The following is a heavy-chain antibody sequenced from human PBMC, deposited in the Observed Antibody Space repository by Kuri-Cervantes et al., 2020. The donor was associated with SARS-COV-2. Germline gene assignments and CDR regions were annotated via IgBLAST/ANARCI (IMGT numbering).Heavy chain of an antibody. V-gene: IGHV3-23*01. Sequence: GESLKISCAASRFTFNNYAMSWVRQAPGKGLEWVSGISGSGDNTYYADSVKGRFTISRDNSKNTVSLHMNSLRAEDTAMYYCARGAANYYYMDVWGKGTTVTVSS. CDR1: RFTFNNYA. D-gene: IGHD3-16*01. J-gene: IGHJ6*03. CDR2: ISGSGDNT. CDR3: ARGAANYYYMDV.